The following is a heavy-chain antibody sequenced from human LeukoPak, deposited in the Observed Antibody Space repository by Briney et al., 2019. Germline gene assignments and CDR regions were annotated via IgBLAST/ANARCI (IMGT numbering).Heavy chain of an antibody. CDR3: AKVSVLLWFGELYYFDY. Sequence: PGGSLRLSCAASGFTVSSNYMSWVRQAPGNGLEWVSVIYSCRRTYYADSVKGRFTISRDDSKNTLYLQMNSLRAEDTAVYYCAKVSVLLWFGELYYFDYWGQGTLVTVSS. CDR1: GFTVSSNY. D-gene: IGHD3-10*01. J-gene: IGHJ4*02. V-gene: IGHV3-53*01. CDR2: IYSCRRT.